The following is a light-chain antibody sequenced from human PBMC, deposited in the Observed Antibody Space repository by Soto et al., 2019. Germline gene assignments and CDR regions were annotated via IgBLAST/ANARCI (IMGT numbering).Light chain of an antibody. Sequence: DLQMTQSPSTLSASVGDRVTITCRASQSISSLLAWYQQKPGKAPNLLIYDVSNLESGVPSRFSGSGPGTDFTLTISSLQPDDFATYYCQEYTSFWYTFGQGTRLELK. V-gene: IGKV1-5*01. J-gene: IGKJ2*01. CDR1: QSISSL. CDR2: DVS. CDR3: QEYTSFWYT.